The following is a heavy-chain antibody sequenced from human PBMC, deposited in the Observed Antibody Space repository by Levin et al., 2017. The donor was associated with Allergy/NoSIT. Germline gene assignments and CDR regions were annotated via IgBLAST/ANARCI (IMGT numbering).Heavy chain of an antibody. Sequence: ASVKVSCKASGYTFTGYYMHWVRQAPGQGLEWMGWINPNSGGTNYAQKFQGRVTMTRDTSISTAYMELSRLRSDDTAVYYCARARNRGYSYGSCDYWGQGTLVTVSS. CDR3: ARARNRGYSYGSCDY. D-gene: IGHD5-18*01. V-gene: IGHV1-2*02. CDR1: GYTFTGYY. J-gene: IGHJ4*02. CDR2: INPNSGGT.